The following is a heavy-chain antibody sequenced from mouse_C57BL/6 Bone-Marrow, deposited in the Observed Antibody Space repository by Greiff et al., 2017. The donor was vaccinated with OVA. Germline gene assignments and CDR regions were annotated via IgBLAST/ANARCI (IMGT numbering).Heavy chain of an antibody. Sequence: QVQLQQSGAELARPGASVKLSCKASGYTFTSYGISWVKQRTGQGLEWIGEIYPRSGNTYYNEKFKGKATLTADKSSSTAYMELRSLTSEDSAVYFCARTPGYLYDYAMDYWGQGTSVTVSS. D-gene: IGHD3-2*02. CDR2: IYPRSGNT. J-gene: IGHJ4*01. CDR1: GYTFTSYG. CDR3: ARTPGYLYDYAMDY. V-gene: IGHV1-81*01.